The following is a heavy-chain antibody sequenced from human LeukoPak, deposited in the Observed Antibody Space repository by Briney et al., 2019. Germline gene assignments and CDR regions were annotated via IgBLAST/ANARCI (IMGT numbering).Heavy chain of an antibody. CDR2: ISYSGGT. J-gene: IGHJ5*01. CDR3: ARADDRCGYFEGRFDS. D-gene: IGHD3-22*01. Sequence: SETLSLTCTVSGGPISTYYWSWIRQPPGKRLEWIGYISYSGGTNYNPSLKSRVTISVDTSKNQFSLKLTSVTAADTALYYCARADDRCGYFEGRFDSWGQGTLVTVSS. CDR1: GGPISTYY. V-gene: IGHV4-59*01.